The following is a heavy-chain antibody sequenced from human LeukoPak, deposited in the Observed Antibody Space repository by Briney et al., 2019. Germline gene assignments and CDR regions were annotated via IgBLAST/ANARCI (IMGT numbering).Heavy chain of an antibody. CDR3: ASYYYDSSGYGYYYYMDV. CDR1: GFTFSDYY. J-gene: IGHJ6*03. D-gene: IGHD3-22*01. Sequence: GGSLRLSCAASGFTFSDYYMSWIRQAPGKGLEWVSYISSSGSTIYYADSVKGRFTISRDNAKNSLYLQMNSLRAEDTAVYYCASYYYDSSGYGYYYYMDVWGKGTTVTVSS. CDR2: ISSSGSTI. V-gene: IGHV3-11*04.